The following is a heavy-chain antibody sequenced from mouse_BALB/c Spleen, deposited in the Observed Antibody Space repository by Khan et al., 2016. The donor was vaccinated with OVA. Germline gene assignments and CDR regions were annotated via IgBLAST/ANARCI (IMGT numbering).Heavy chain of an antibody. Sequence: EVQLQESGTVLARPGASVKMSCKASGYSFTSFWMHWVKQRPGQGLEWIGGIFPGNSDTSYNQKFKGKAKLTAVTSASTAYMELSSLTNEDSAVYYCTRGGYGSFAYWGQGTLVTVSA. J-gene: IGHJ3*01. CDR1: GYSFTSFW. CDR2: IFPGNSDT. V-gene: IGHV1-5*01. CDR3: TRGGYGSFAY. D-gene: IGHD1-2*01.